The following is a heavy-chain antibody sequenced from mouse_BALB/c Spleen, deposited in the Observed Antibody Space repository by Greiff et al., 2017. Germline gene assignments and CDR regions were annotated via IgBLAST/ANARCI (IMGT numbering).Heavy chain of an antibody. Sequence: QVQLQQSGAELAKPGASVKMSCKASCYTFTSYWMHWVKQRPGQGLEWIGYINPSTGYTEYNQKFKDKATLTADKSSSTAYMQLSSLTSEDSAVYYCAREYYGSSYVDAMDYWGQGTSVTVSS. J-gene: IGHJ4*01. CDR3: AREYYGSSYVDAMDY. D-gene: IGHD1-1*01. CDR1: CYTFTSYW. CDR2: INPSTGYT. V-gene: IGHV1-7*01.